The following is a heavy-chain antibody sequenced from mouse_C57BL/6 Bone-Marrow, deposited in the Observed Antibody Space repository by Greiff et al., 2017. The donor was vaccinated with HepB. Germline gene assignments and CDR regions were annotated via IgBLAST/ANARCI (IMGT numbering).Heavy chain of an antibody. V-gene: IGHV5-6*01. D-gene: IGHD1-1*01. Sequence: VQLKESGGDLVKPGGSLKLSCAASGFTFSSYGMSWVRQTPDKRLEWVATISSGGSYTYYPDSVKGRFTISRDNAKNTLYLQMSSLKSEDTAMYYCARRGYGSSHWYFDVWGTGTTVTVSS. J-gene: IGHJ1*03. CDR2: ISSGGSYT. CDR3: ARRGYGSSHWYFDV. CDR1: GFTFSSYG.